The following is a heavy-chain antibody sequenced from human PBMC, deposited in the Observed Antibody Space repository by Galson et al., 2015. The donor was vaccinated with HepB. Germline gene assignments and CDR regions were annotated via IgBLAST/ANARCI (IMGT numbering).Heavy chain of an antibody. J-gene: IGHJ4*02. CDR1: GFTFSNAW. CDR2: IKSKTDGGTT. Sequence: SLRLSCAASGFTFSNAWMSWVRQAPGKGLEWVGRIKSKTDGGTTDYAAPVKGRFTISRDDSKNTLYLQMNSLKTEDTAVYYCTTAHNYGDYDLNDYWGQGTLVTVSS. D-gene: IGHD4-17*01. V-gene: IGHV3-15*01. CDR3: TTAHNYGDYDLNDY.